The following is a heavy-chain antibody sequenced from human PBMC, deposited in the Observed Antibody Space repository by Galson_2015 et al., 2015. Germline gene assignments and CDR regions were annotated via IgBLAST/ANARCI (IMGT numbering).Heavy chain of an antibody. CDR3: ARDPEGSGWYVYYFDY. Sequence: SLRLSCAASGFTFSSYAMHWVRQAPGKGLEWVAVISYDGSNKYYADSVKGRFTISRDNSKNTLYLQMNSLRAEDTAVYYCARDPEGSGWYVYYFDYWGQGTLVTVSS. CDR1: GFTFSSYA. J-gene: IGHJ4*02. CDR2: ISYDGSNK. D-gene: IGHD6-19*01. V-gene: IGHV3-30-3*01.